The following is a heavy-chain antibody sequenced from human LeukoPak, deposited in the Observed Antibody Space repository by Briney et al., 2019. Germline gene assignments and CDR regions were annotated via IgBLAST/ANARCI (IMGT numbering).Heavy chain of an antibody. V-gene: IGHV4-30-2*01. Sequence: SETLSLTCAVSGGSISSGGYSWSWIRQPPGKGLEWIGYIYHSGSTYYNPSLKSRVTISVDRSKNQFSLKLSSVTAADTAVYYCARGPGYRSGGSCPYYFDYWGQGTLVTVSS. J-gene: IGHJ4*02. CDR3: ARGPGYRSGGSCPYYFDY. CDR1: GGSISSGGYS. D-gene: IGHD2-15*01. CDR2: IYHSGST.